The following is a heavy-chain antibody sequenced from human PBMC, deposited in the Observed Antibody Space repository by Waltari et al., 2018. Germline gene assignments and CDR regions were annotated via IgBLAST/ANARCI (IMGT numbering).Heavy chain of an antibody. V-gene: IGHV3-23*03. D-gene: IGHD2-15*01. CDR1: GFNFGIYA. J-gene: IGHJ4*01. Sequence: EVQLLESGGGLVQPGGYLRRSCAASGFNFGIYAMNWVRQAPGKGPEWVSIIYTDGTTFYTDSVQGRFTMSRDNYQNKVYLQMTRLRVEDTAVYYCAKDLFAALLCGHGTLVTVSS. CDR2: IIYTDGTT. CDR3: AKDLFAALL.